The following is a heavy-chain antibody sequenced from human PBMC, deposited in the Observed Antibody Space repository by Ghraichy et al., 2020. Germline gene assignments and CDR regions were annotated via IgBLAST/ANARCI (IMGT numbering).Heavy chain of an antibody. CDR3: VRGYNWSYDY. CDR2: IKEDGSDT. V-gene: IGHV3-7*03. CDR1: GFTFSSRW. D-gene: IGHD5-24*01. J-gene: IGHJ4*02. Sequence: GESLNISCTASGFTFSSRWMAWLRQPPGKGLVWVANIKEDGSDTYCVDSVKGRFTISRDNAKNALYLQMNGLRAEDSAAYYCVRGYNWSYDYWGLGTLVIVSS.